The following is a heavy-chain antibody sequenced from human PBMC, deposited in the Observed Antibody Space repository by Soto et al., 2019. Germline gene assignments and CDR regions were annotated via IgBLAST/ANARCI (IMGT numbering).Heavy chain of an antibody. CDR3: ARLSQGGWNYYYYGMDV. Sequence: SETLSLTCTVSGVSIISGDYYWSWIRQPPGKGLEWIGSIYYSGSTYYNPSLKSRVTISVDTSKNQFSLKLSSVTAADTAVYYCARLSQGGWNYYYYGMDVWGQGTTVTVSS. CDR2: IYYSGST. D-gene: IGHD2-15*01. CDR1: GVSIISGDYY. J-gene: IGHJ6*02. V-gene: IGHV4-39*01.